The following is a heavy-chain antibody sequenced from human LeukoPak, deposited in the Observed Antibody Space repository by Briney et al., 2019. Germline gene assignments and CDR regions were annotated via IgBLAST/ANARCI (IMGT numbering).Heavy chain of an antibody. CDR2: IRSKAYGGTT. V-gene: IGHV3-49*03. Sequence: PGGSLRLSCTASGFTFGDYAMSWFRQAPGEGLEWVGFIRSKAYGGTTEYAASVKGRFTISRDDSKSIAYLQMNSLKTEDTAVYYCTRVIYYYGMDVWGQGTTVTVSS. CDR3: TRVIYYYGMDV. J-gene: IGHJ6*02. CDR1: GFTFGDYA.